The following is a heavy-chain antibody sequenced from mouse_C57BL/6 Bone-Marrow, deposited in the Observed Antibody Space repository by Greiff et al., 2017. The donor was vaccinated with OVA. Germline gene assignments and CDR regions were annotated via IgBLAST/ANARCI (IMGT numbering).Heavy chain of an antibody. CDR2: IYPGSGST. D-gene: IGHD2-4*01. J-gene: IGHJ3*01. CDR3: ARSGRLGAWFAY. CDR1: GYTFTSYW. Sequence: VKLQQPGAELVKPGASVKMSCKASGYTFTSYWITWVKQRPGQGLEWIGDIYPGSGSTNYNEKFKSKATLTVDTSSSTAYMQLSSLTSEDSAVYYCARSGRLGAWFAYWDQGTLVTVSA. V-gene: IGHV1-55*01.